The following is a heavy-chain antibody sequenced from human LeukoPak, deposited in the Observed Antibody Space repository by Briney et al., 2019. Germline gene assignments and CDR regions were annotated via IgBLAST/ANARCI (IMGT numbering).Heavy chain of an antibody. J-gene: IGHJ3*02. Sequence: ASVKVSCKASGGTFSSYAISWVRQAPGQGLEWMGGIIPIFGTANYAQKFQGRVTITTDESTSTAYMELSSLRSEDTAVYYCAKPLHVTIFSRGDAFDIWGQGTMVTVSS. CDR3: AKPLHVTIFSRGDAFDI. CDR2: IIPIFGTA. V-gene: IGHV1-69*05. D-gene: IGHD3-3*01. CDR1: GGTFSSYA.